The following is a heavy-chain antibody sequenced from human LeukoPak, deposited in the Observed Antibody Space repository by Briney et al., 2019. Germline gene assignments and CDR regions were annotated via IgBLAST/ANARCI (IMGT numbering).Heavy chain of an antibody. CDR3: AREENVDTAIFDY. CDR2: INPNSGGT. D-gene: IGHD5-18*01. J-gene: IGHJ4*02. Sequence: ASVKVSCKASGYTFTGYYMHWVRQAPGQGLEWMGWINPNSGGTNYAQKFQGRVTMTRDTSISTAYMELSRLRSDDTAVYYCAREENVDTAIFDYWGQGTLVTVSS. V-gene: IGHV1-2*02. CDR1: GYTFTGYY.